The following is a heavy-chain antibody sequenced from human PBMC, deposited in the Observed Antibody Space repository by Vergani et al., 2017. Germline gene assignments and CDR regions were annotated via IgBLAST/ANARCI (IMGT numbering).Heavy chain of an antibody. CDR3: ARDRSGRVLNWYFDL. CDR1: GGSFSGYY. J-gene: IGHJ2*01. Sequence: QVQLPQWGAGLLKPSETLSLTCAVYGGSFSGYYWSWIRQPPGKGLEWIGEINHSGSTKYNPSLKSRVTISVDTSKNQFSLKLSSVTAADTAVYYCARDRSGRVLNWYFDLWGRGTLVTVSS. CDR2: INHSGST. V-gene: IGHV4-34*01. D-gene: IGHD3-22*01.